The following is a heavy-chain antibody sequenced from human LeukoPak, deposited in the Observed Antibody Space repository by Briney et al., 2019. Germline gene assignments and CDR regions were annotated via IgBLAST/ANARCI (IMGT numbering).Heavy chain of an antibody. Sequence: PGESLKISCKGSGYSFTSYWIGWVRQMPGKGLEWMGIIYPGDSDTRYSPSFQGQVTISADESISTAYLQWSSLKASDTAMYYCARVLLDYYDSSGYFDYWGQGTLVTVSS. CDR3: ARVLLDYYDSSGYFDY. J-gene: IGHJ4*02. D-gene: IGHD3-22*01. V-gene: IGHV5-51*01. CDR2: IYPGDSDT. CDR1: GYSFTSYW.